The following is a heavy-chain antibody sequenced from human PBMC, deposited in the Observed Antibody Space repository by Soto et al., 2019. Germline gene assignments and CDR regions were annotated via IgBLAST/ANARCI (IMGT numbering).Heavy chain of an antibody. J-gene: IGHJ4*02. CDR1: GYTFTRYN. D-gene: IGHD5-12*01. V-gene: IGHV1-3*01. CDR2: INAGNGNT. Sequence: ASVKVSCKTPGYTFTRYNINWVRQAPGQRLEWMGWINAGNGNTKYSQKFQGRVTITRDTSASTAYMELSSLRSEDTAVYYCARVRYEFFDYWGQGTLVTVS. CDR3: ARVRYEFFDY.